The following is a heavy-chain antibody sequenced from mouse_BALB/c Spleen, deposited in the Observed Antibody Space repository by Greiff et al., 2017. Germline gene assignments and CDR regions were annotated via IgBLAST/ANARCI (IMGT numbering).Heavy chain of an antibody. Sequence: QVQLKESGPELVKPGASVRISCKASGYTFTSYYIHWVKQRPGQGLEWIGWIYPGNVNTKYNEKFKGKATLTADKSSSTAYMQLSSLTSEDSAVYFCARGGGNYEGSPFDYWGQGTTLTVSS. CDR2: IYPGNVNT. CDR1: GYTFTSYY. D-gene: IGHD2-1*01. CDR3: ARGGGNYEGSPFDY. V-gene: IGHV1S56*01. J-gene: IGHJ2*01.